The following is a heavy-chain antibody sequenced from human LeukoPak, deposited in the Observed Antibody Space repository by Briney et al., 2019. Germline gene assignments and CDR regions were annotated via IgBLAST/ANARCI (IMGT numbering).Heavy chain of an antibody. D-gene: IGHD3-10*01. CDR3: AKESGSGSLNCMDV. V-gene: IGHV3-23*01. Sequence: SGGSLRLSCATSGFTFSGSAIHWVRQASGKGLEWVSTISGSGGSKNCAASVKGRFTISRDNSKNTLYLQMNSLRAEDTAVYYCAKESGSGSLNCMDVWGQGTTVTVSS. CDR1: GFTFSGSA. J-gene: IGHJ6*02. CDR2: ISGSGGSK.